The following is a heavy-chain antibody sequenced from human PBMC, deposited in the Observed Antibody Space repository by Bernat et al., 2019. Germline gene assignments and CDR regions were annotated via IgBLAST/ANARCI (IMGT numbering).Heavy chain of an antibody. J-gene: IGHJ4*02. CDR2: ISYDGSNK. CDR3: ARDSFQLVYTPYYFDY. Sequence: QVQLVESGGGVVQPGRSLRLSCAASGFTFSSYAMHWVRQAPGKGLEWVAVISYDGSNKYYADSVKGRFTISRDNSKNTQYLQMNSLRAEDTAVYYCARDSFQLVYTPYYFDYWGQGTLVTVSS. CDR1: GFTFSSYA. V-gene: IGHV3-30-3*01. D-gene: IGHD6-13*01.